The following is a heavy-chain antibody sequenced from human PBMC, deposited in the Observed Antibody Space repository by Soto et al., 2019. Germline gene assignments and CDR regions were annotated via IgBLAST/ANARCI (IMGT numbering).Heavy chain of an antibody. CDR1: GYTFTSYG. J-gene: IGHJ4*02. D-gene: IGHD3-3*02. CDR3: AISPRIFGVVITPDF. V-gene: IGHV1-18*01. Sequence: QVQLVQSGAEVKKPGASVKVSCKASGYTFTSYGISWVRQAPGQGLEWMGWISAYNGNTNDAQKLQGRVTMTTDTSTSTAYMELRSLRSDDTAVYYCAISPRIFGVVITPDFWGQGTLVTVSS. CDR2: ISAYNGNT.